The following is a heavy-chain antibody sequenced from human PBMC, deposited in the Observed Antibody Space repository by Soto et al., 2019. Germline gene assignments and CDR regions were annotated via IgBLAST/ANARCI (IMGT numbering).Heavy chain of an antibody. CDR2: IYYSGNT. J-gene: IGHJ6*02. Sequence: SETLSLTCTVSGGSISSYYWSWIRQPSGKGLEWIGYIYYSGNTNYNPSLKSRVTISLDTSKNQFSLRLSSVTAADTAVYYCARTPDPGIAAAATYYYYGMDVWGQGTTVTVSS. CDR1: GGSISSYY. CDR3: ARTPDPGIAAAATYYYYGMDV. V-gene: IGHV4-59*01. D-gene: IGHD6-13*01.